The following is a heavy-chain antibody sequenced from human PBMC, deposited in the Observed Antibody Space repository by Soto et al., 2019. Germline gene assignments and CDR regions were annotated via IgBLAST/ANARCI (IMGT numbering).Heavy chain of an antibody. J-gene: IGHJ5*02. Sequence: PSETLSLTCNVSDGSISSGGYYWSWIRQHPGKGLEWIGYIYYSGSTYYNPSLKSRVTISVDTSKNQFSLKLSSVTAADTAVYYCARVRGDFWSGYSNRFDPWGQGTLVTVSS. CDR1: DGSISSGGYY. CDR3: ARVRGDFWSGYSNRFDP. V-gene: IGHV4-31*03. CDR2: IYYSGST. D-gene: IGHD3-3*01.